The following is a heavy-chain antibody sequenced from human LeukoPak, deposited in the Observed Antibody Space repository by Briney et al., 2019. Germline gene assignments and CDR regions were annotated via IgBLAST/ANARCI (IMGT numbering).Heavy chain of an antibody. Sequence: GASVKVSCKASGGTFSSYAISWVRQAPGQGLEWMGRIIPIFGTANYAQKFQGRVTITSDESTSTAYMELSSLRSEDTAVYYCARDRERITIVRGVYDAFDIWGQGTMVTVSS. V-gene: IGHV1-69*13. D-gene: IGHD3-10*01. CDR2: IIPIFGTA. CDR1: GGTFSSYA. CDR3: ARDRERITIVRGVYDAFDI. J-gene: IGHJ3*02.